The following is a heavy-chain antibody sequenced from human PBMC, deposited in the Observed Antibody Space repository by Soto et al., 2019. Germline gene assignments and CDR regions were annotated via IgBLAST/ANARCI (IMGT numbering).Heavy chain of an antibody. CDR3: ARDLQLTVTTRGPRPNYGMDV. D-gene: IGHD4-17*01. J-gene: IGHJ6*02. CDR1: GFTFTSSA. V-gene: IGHV1-58*01. Sequence: ASVKVSCKASGFTFTSSAVQWVRQARGQRLEWIGWIVVGSGNTNYAQKLQERVTITRDMSTSTAYMELSSLRSDDTAVYYCARDLQLTVTTRGPRPNYGMDVWGQGTTVTVSS. CDR2: IVVGSGNT.